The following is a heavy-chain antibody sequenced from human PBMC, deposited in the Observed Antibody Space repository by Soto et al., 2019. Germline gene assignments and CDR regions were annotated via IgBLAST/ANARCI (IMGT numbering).Heavy chain of an antibody. V-gene: IGHV3-30-3*01. CDR3: ARDRHIVVVTASNDY. Sequence: QVQLVESGGGVVQPGRSLRLSCAASGFTFSSYAMHWVRQAPGKGLEWVAVISYDGSNKYYADSEKGRFTISRDNSQNTLYLQMNSLRAEDTAVYYCARDRHIVVVTASNDYWGQGTLVTVSS. J-gene: IGHJ4*02. D-gene: IGHD2-21*02. CDR2: ISYDGSNK. CDR1: GFTFSSYA.